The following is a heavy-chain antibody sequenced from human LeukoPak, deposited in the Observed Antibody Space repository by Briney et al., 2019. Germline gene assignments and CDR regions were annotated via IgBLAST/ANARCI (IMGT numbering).Heavy chain of an antibody. V-gene: IGHV4-34*01. CDR2: INHSGST. Sequence: SETLSLTCAVYGGSFSGYYWSWIRQPPGKGLEWIGEINHSGSTNYNPSLKSRVTISVDTSKNQFSLKLSSVTAADTAVYYCARHQGLVGANPLFFFDYWGQGTLVTVSS. CDR1: GGSFSGYY. D-gene: IGHD1-26*01. J-gene: IGHJ4*02. CDR3: ARHQGLVGANPLFFFDY.